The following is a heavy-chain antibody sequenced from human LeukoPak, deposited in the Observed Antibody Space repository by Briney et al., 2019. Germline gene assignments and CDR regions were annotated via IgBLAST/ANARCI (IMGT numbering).Heavy chain of an antibody. CDR1: GGTFSSYA. CDR2: IIPIFGTA. Sequence: SVKVSCKASGGTFSSYAISWVRQAPGQGLEWTGRIIPIFGTANYAQKFQGRVTITTDESTSTAYMELSSLRSEETAVYYCAREPASEVPLDYWGQGTLVTVSS. D-gene: IGHD2-2*01. CDR3: AREPASEVPLDY. V-gene: IGHV1-69*05. J-gene: IGHJ4*02.